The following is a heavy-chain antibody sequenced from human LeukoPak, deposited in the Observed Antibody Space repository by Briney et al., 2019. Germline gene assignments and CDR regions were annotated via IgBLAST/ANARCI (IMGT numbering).Heavy chain of an antibody. D-gene: IGHD6-19*01. J-gene: IGHJ4*02. CDR1: GFTFSSYS. CDR3: ASGIAVAGTFSY. CDR2: ISSSSSYI. Sequence: GGSLRLSCAASGFTFSSYSMNWVRQAPGKGLEWVSSISSSSSYIYYADSVKGRFTISRDNAKNSLYLQMNSLRAEDTAVYYCASGIAVAGTFSYWGQGTLVTVSS. V-gene: IGHV3-21*01.